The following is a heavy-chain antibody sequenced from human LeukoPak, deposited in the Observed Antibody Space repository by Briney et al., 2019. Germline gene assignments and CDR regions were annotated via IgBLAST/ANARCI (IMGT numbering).Heavy chain of an antibody. V-gene: IGHV4-39*01. CDR3: ARHPPVAGYAFDI. Sequence: SETLSLTCTVSGGSISSSSYYWGWIRQPPGKGLEWIGSIYYSGSTYYNPSLKSRVTISVDTSKNQFSLKLSSVTAADTAVYYRARHPPVAGYAFDIWGQGTMVTVSS. D-gene: IGHD6-19*01. CDR2: IYYSGST. CDR1: GGSISSSSYY. J-gene: IGHJ3*02.